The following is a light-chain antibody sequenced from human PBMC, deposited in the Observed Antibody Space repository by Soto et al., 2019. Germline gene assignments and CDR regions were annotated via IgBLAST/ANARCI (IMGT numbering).Light chain of an antibody. J-gene: IGLJ1*01. CDR1: STDPATYDL. V-gene: IGLV2-14*02. CDR2: EVA. Sequence: QSVLTQPASVSGSPGQSITISCTGTSTDPATYDLVSWYQQHPGKAPQLIIYEVAKRPSGVSARFSGSQSGDTASLTISGLQAEDEAEYYCSLYTTASTYVFGTGTKLTVL. CDR3: SLYTTASTYV.